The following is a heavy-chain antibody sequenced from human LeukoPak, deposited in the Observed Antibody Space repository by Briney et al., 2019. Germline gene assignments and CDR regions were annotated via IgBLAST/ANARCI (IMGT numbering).Heavy chain of an antibody. Sequence: GGSLRLSCAASGFTFSSYSMNWVRQAPGKGLEWVSAISGSGGGTYYADSVKGRFTISRDNSKNTLYLQMNSLRAEDTAVYYCAKDLGNFAFDYWGQGTLVSVSS. CDR3: AKDLGNFAFDY. CDR2: ISGSGGGT. CDR1: GFTFSSYS. J-gene: IGHJ4*02. V-gene: IGHV3-23*01. D-gene: IGHD3-16*01.